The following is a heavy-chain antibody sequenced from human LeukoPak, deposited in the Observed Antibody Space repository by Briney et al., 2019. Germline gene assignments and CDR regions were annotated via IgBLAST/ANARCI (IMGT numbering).Heavy chain of an antibody. CDR2: IIPIFNTS. CDR1: GGTLSSYS. D-gene: IGHD3-10*01. V-gene: IGHV1-69*13. CDR3: ASAESSGYQGLLSRLDV. Sequence: SVKVSCKASGGTLSSYSFNWVRQAPGQGLEWMGRIIPIFNTSTYARKFQDRIVITVEESTRTVYMELNNLASDDTAMYYCASAESSGYQGLLSRLDVWGQGTTVIVSS. J-gene: IGHJ6*02.